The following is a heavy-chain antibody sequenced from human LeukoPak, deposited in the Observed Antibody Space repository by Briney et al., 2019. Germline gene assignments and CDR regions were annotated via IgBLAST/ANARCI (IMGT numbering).Heavy chain of an antibody. J-gene: IGHJ4*02. CDR3: ARVNGYCSGGSCLLDY. CDR1: GGSISSGDYY. Sequence: SETLSLTCTVSGGSISSGDYYWSWIRQPPGKGLEWIGYIYYSGGTYYNPSLKSRVTISVDTSKNQFSLKLSSVTAADTAVYYCARVNGYCSGGSCLLDYWGQGTLVTVSS. V-gene: IGHV4-30-4*01. CDR2: IYYSGGT. D-gene: IGHD2-15*01.